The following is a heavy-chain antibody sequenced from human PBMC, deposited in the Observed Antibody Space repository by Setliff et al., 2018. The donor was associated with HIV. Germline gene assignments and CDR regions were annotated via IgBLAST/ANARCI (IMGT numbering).Heavy chain of an antibody. CDR3: ARARRDSYDRGRRNHYYIDV. V-gene: IGHV1-8*02. D-gene: IGHD3-22*01. Sequence: PGPQVKVSRKASGYTFSSYDINWVRQATGQGLEWMGWMNPNSGNTGYAQKFQGRVTMTRDTSIGTAYTELNNLKFEDTAVYYCARARRDSYDRGRRNHYYIDVWGKGTPVTVSS. J-gene: IGHJ6*03. CDR2: MNPNSGNT. CDR1: GYTFSSYD.